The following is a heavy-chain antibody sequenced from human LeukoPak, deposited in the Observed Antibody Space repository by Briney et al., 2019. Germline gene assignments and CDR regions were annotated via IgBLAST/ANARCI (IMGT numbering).Heavy chain of an antibody. J-gene: IGHJ6*02. Sequence: SVKVSCKASGGTFSSYAISWVRQAPGQGLEWMGGIIPIFGTANYAQKFQGRVTITADESTSTAYMELSSLRSGDTAVYYCARDTVHTAAAGNYYYYGMDVWGQGTTVTVSS. D-gene: IGHD6-13*01. V-gene: IGHV1-69*13. CDR3: ARDTVHTAAAGNYYYYGMDV. CDR1: GGTFSSYA. CDR2: IIPIFGTA.